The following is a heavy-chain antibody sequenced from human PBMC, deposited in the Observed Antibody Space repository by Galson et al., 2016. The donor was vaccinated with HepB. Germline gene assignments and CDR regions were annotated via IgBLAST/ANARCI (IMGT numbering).Heavy chain of an antibody. Sequence: SLRLSCAASGFTFTDHAMSWVRQAPGKGLEWVSYISGDSDTIYYADSVKGRFTISRDNAKSSLNLQMNALRDEDTAVYYCARGLYSNSFDLWGQGTPVTVS. CDR2: ISGDSDTI. CDR3: ARGLYSNSFDL. D-gene: IGHD4-11*01. V-gene: IGHV3-48*02. CDR1: GFTFTDHA. J-gene: IGHJ5*02.